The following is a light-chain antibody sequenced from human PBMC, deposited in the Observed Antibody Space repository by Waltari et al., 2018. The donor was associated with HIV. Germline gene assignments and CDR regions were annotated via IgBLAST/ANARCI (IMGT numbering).Light chain of an antibody. CDR3: QQYFSSPLT. Sequence: DIVLTQSPKYLDVSLGGGAALNCKSSQSLLYRSSSYLAWYQQKLVQPPRLLISWASTRESGVPDRFAGSGSGRNFTRIISSLQPEDVAVYYCQQYFSSPLTFGPGTKVGI. V-gene: IGKV4-1*01. J-gene: IGKJ3*01. CDR1: QSLLYRSSSY. CDR2: WAS.